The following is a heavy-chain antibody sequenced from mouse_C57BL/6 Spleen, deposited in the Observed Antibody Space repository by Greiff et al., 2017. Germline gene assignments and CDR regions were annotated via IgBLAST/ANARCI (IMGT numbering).Heavy chain of an antibody. CDR2: IHPNSGST. J-gene: IGHJ4*01. D-gene: IGHD1-1*01. CDR3: ARSGDYYPYAMDY. V-gene: IGHV1-64*01. CDR1: GYTFTSYW. Sequence: QVQLKQPGAELVKPGASVKLSCKASGYTFTSYWMHWVKQRPGQGLEWIGMIHPNSGSTNYNEKFKSKATLTVDKSSSTAYMQLSSLTSEDSAVYYCARSGDYYPYAMDYWGQGTSVTVSS.